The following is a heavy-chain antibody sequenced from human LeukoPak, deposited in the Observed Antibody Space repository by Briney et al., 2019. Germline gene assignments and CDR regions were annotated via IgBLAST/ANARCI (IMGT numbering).Heavy chain of an antibody. CDR1: GYTFTGYY. CDR2: INPNSGGT. Sequence: GASVKVSCKASGYTFTGYYMHWVRQAPGQGLEWMGWINPNSGGTNYAQKFQGRVTMTRDTSISTAYMELSRLRSDDTAVYYCARDLQRWLVLGGVDYWGQGTLVTVSS. CDR3: ARDLQRWLVLGGVDY. J-gene: IGHJ4*02. V-gene: IGHV1-2*02. D-gene: IGHD6-19*01.